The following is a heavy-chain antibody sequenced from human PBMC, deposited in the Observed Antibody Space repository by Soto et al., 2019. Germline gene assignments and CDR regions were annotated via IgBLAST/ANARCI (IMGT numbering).Heavy chain of an antibody. CDR2: IWYDGSNK. J-gene: IGHJ5*02. CDR3: ARDLRYSGSYCGWFDP. V-gene: IGHV3-33*01. D-gene: IGHD1-26*01. Sequence: QVQLVESGGGVVQPGRSLRLSCAASGFTFSSYGMHWVRQAPGKGLEWVAVIWYDGSNKYYADSVKGRFTISRDNSKNTLYLQMNSLRAEDTAVYYCARDLRYSGSYCGWFDPWGQGTLVTVSS. CDR1: GFTFSSYG.